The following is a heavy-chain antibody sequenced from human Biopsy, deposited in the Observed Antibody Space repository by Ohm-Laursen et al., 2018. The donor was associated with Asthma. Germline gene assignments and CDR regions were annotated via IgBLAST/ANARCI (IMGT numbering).Heavy chain of an antibody. Sequence: SLRLSCSPSGFSFSNFAIHWVRQAPAKGIEWVGVISKDASTQDYADSVKGRFTMARDNSKNTLDLQMNSLREEDTAVYYCVRDGTDDAFDIWGQGTVVSVSS. J-gene: IGHJ3*02. CDR1: GFSFSNFA. CDR2: ISKDASTQ. CDR3: VRDGTDDAFDI. D-gene: IGHD1-1*01. V-gene: IGHV3-30*01.